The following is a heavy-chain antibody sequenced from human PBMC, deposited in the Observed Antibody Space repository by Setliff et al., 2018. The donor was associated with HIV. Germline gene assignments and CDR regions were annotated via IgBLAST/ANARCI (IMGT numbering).Heavy chain of an antibody. CDR3: AKLVVGFSGSSAYMDV. Sequence: GGSLRLSCAASGFIFNDHTMSWVRQAPGKGLEWVSGINWNGGSTGYADFVKGRFTMSRDNAKNSLYLQMNSLRAEDTALYYCAKLVVGFSGSSAYMDVWGKGTTVTVSS. J-gene: IGHJ6*03. CDR1: GFIFNDHT. D-gene: IGHD1-26*01. CDR2: INWNGGST. V-gene: IGHV3-20*04.